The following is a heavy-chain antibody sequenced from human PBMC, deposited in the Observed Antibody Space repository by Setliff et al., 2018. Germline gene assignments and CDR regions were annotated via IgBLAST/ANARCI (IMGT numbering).Heavy chain of an antibody. CDR2: IYYSGST. J-gene: IGHJ3*02. D-gene: IGHD2-2*01. V-gene: IGHV4-59*06. Sequence: NPSETLSLTCTVSGGSISSHYWSWIRQHPGKGLEWIGYIYYSGSTYYNPSLKSRVTISVDTSKNQFSLKLSSVTAADTAVYYCARVARVVLSRNAFDIWGQGTMVTVSS. CDR3: ARVARVVLSRNAFDI. CDR1: GGSISSHY.